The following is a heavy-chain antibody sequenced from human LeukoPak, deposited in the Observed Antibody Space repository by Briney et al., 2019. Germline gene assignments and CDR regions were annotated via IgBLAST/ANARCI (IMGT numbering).Heavy chain of an antibody. D-gene: IGHD5-12*01. Sequence: GGSLTLSCVASGFIFSSYSMNWVRQAPGKGLEWVSSISSSSSYIYYADSVKGRFTISRDNAKNSLYLQMNSLRAEDTAVYYCARIRGSGYDFADDYWGQGTLVTVSS. V-gene: IGHV3-21*01. CDR2: ISSSSSYI. CDR1: GFIFSSYS. J-gene: IGHJ4*02. CDR3: ARIRGSGYDFADDY.